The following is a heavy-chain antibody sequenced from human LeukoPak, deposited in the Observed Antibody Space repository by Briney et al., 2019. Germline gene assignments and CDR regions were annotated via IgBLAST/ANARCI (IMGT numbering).Heavy chain of an antibody. J-gene: IGHJ6*03. D-gene: IGHD5-24*01. CDR1: GFNFSSNS. Sequence: GGSLRLSCAASGFNFSSNSMHWVRRAPGKGLEWVSSISSTSNYIYYADSVKGRFTMSRDNTKISLHLQMNSLRAEDTAVYYCARATIRVNGDGNNYYSYLDVWGKGTTVTVSS. CDR2: ISSTSNYI. V-gene: IGHV3-21*01. CDR3: ARATIRVNGDGNNYYSYLDV.